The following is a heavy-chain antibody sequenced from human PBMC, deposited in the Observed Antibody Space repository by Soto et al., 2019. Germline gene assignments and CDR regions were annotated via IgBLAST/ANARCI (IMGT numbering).Heavy chain of an antibody. V-gene: IGHV5-10-1*01. D-gene: IGHD3-10*01. Sequence: LGESLKISCKGFGYSFANYWINWVRQMPGKGLEWMASIDPSDSYITYSPSFQGRVTISADKSISTAYLQWSSLKASDTAMYYCARLLTYGSGRDYYGLDVWGQGTTVTVSS. CDR3: ARLLTYGSGRDYYGLDV. CDR1: GYSFANYW. J-gene: IGHJ6*02. CDR2: IDPSDSYI.